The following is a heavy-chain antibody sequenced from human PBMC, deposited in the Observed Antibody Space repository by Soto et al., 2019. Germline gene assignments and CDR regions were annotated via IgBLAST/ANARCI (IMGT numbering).Heavy chain of an antibody. CDR3: ARGSSGYFFWLPHYPSGGMDF. D-gene: IGHD3-9*01. CDR1: GGSVSSGSYY. V-gene: IGHV4-61*01. CDR2: IYYSGST. Sequence: SETLSLTCTVSGGSVSSGSYYWSWIRQPPGKGLEWIGYIYYSGSTNYNPSLKSRVTISVDTSKNQFSLKLSSVTAADTAVYYCARGSSGYFFWLPHYPSGGMDFWGQGTSVTVSS. J-gene: IGHJ6*02.